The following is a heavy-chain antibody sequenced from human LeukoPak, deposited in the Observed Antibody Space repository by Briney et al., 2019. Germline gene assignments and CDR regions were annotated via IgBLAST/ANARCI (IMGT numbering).Heavy chain of an antibody. Sequence: EASVKVSCKASGYTFTRYDINWVRQATGQGLEWMGWTNPNSGNTGYAQKFQGRVTMTRNTSISTAYMELSSLRSEDTAVYYCARFYDFWSAYSETDYGMDVWGQGTTVTVSS. V-gene: IGHV1-8*01. CDR2: TNPNSGNT. J-gene: IGHJ6*02. CDR1: GYTFTRYD. D-gene: IGHD3-3*01. CDR3: ARFYDFWSAYSETDYGMDV.